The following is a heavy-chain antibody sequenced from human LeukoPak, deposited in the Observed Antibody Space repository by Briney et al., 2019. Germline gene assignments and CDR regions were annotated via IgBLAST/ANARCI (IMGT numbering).Heavy chain of an antibody. CDR3: ARDQRGGTYSDY. V-gene: IGHV3-21*01. CDR2: ISSSSTYI. Sequence: GGSLRLSCTTSGFTFSNYYMDWVRQAPGKGLEFVSSISSSSTYIYYADSVKGRFTISRDDAKNSLYLQMNSLRAEDTALYYCARDQRGGTYSDYWGQGTLVTVSS. CDR1: GFTFSNYY. J-gene: IGHJ4*02. D-gene: IGHD1-26*01.